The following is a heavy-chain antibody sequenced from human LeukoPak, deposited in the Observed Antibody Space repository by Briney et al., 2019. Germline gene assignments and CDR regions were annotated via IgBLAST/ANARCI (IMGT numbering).Heavy chain of an antibody. CDR1: GFTFSNAW. J-gene: IGHJ4*02. D-gene: IGHD3-3*01. V-gene: IGHV3-15*01. CDR2: IKSKTDGGTT. CDR3: ARVIPSFGVVPIGYFDY. Sequence: GGSLRLSCAASGFTFSNAWMSWVRQAPGKGLEWVGRIKSKTDGGTTDYAAPVKGRFTISRDDSKNTLYLQMNSLKTEDTAVYYCARVIPSFGVVPIGYFDYWGQGTLVTVSS.